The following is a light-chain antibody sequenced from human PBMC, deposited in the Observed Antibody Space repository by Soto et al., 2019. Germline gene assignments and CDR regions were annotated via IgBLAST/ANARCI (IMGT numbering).Light chain of an antibody. Sequence: ALTQPASVSGSPGQSITISCTGTSSDVGNYDYVSWYQQYPGKAPRLMIYAVSRRPSGISDRFSGSKSGNTASLTISGLQAEDEADYYCTSYTPSSTYVFGTGTKLTVL. V-gene: IGLV2-14*01. CDR2: AVS. CDR1: SSDVGNYDY. CDR3: TSYTPSSTYV. J-gene: IGLJ1*01.